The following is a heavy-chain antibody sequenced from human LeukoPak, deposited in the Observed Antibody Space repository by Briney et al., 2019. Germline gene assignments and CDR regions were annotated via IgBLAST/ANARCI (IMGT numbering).Heavy chain of an antibody. J-gene: IGHJ4*02. CDR2: TNHSGST. CDR3: ARAGMVATVETYYYFDY. Sequence: SETLSLTCAVYGGSFSGYYWSWIRQPPGKGLEWIGETNHSGSTNYNPSLKSRVTISVDTSKNQFSLKLSSVTAADTAVYYCARAGMVATVETYYYFDYWGQGTLVTVSS. D-gene: IGHD5-12*01. CDR1: GGSFSGYY. V-gene: IGHV4-34*01.